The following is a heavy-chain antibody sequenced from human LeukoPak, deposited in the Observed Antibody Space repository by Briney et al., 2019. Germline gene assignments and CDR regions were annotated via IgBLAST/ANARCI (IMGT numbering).Heavy chain of an antibody. J-gene: IGHJ4*02. CDR3: ARGAMRTGFDS. CDR2: INSGGSGT. V-gene: IGHV3-74*01. Sequence: GGSLRLSCAASGFNFASNWMHWVRQTPGKGLVWVSRINSGGSGTSYADSVEGRFTISRDNAKNTLYLQMNSLRAEDTAVYYCARGAMRTGFDSWGQGTLVTVSA. D-gene: IGHD1-1*01. CDR1: GFNFASNW.